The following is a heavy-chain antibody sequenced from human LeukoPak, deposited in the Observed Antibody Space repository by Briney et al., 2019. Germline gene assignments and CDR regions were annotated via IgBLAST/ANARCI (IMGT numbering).Heavy chain of an antibody. CDR3: ARVEYYDSSGPDYYFDY. CDR1: GGSISSYY. V-gene: IGHV4-4*07. CDR2: IYTSGST. Sequence: SETLSLTCTVSGGSISSYYWSWIRQPAGKGLEWIGRIYTSGSTNYNPSLKSRVTMSVDTSKNQFSLKLSSVTAADTAVYYCARVEYYDSSGPDYYFDYWGQGTLVTVSS. J-gene: IGHJ4*02. D-gene: IGHD3-22*01.